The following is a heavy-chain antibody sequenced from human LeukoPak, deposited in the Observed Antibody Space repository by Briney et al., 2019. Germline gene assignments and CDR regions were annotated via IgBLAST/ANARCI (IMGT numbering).Heavy chain of an antibody. CDR3: ARPYDLYGGYFDY. V-gene: IGHV1-18*01. CDR2: ISAYNDNT. J-gene: IGHJ4*02. D-gene: IGHD3-3*01. Sequence: ASVKASCKASGYTFTTYFITWVRQAPGQGLEWMGWISAYNDNTNYAQKFQGRVTMTTDTSTSTAYMELRSLKSDDTAVYYCARPYDLYGGYFDYWGQGTLVTVSS. CDR1: GYTFTTYF.